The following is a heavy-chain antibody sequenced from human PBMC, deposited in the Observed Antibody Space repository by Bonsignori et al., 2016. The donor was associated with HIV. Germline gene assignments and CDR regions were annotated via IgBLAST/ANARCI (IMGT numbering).Heavy chain of an antibody. CDR2: ISWNSATI. Sequence: SLKISCAASGFTFEDYAMQWVRQVPGKGLEWVSGISWNSATIDYAASVKGRFTISRDNAKNSLYLQMNSLRADDTAFYYCARERYDSGSSAFDYWGQGTLVTVSS. V-gene: IGHV3-9*01. CDR1: GFTFEDYA. J-gene: IGHJ4*02. D-gene: IGHD3-10*01. CDR3: ARERYDSGSSAFDY.